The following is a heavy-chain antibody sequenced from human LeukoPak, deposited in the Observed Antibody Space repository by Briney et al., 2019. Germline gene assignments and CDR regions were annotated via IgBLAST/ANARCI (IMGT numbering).Heavy chain of an antibody. J-gene: IGHJ5*02. CDR2: IKQDGSEK. CDR3: ARYSAAAGTGSWFNP. V-gene: IGHV3-7*01. Sequence: GGSLRLSCEASGFTFSSYWMSWVRQAPGKGLEWVANIKQDGSEKYYVDSVKGRFTISRDNVKNSLYLQMNSLRAEETAVYYCARYSAAAGTGSWFNPWGQGTLVTVSS. CDR1: GFTFSSYW. D-gene: IGHD6-13*01.